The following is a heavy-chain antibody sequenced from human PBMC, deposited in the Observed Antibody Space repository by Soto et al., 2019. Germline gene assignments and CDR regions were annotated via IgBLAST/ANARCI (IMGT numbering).Heavy chain of an antibody. V-gene: IGHV3-33*01. CDR3: ARDEFLGGGYSYGVFDY. CDR1: GFTFSSYG. Sequence: GGSLRLSCAASGFTFSSYGMHWVRQAPGKGLEWVAVIWYDGSNKYYADSVKGRFTISRDNSKNTLYLQMNSLRAEDTAVYYCARDEFLGGGYSYGVFDYWGQGTLVTVSS. CDR2: IWYDGSNK. D-gene: IGHD5-18*01. J-gene: IGHJ4*02.